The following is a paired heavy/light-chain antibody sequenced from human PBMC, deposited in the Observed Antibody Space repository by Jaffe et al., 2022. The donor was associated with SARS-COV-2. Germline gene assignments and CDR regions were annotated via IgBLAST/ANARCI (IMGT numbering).Heavy chain of an antibody. CDR1: GLTFSNAW. Sequence: ELQLAESGGGLVKPGGSLRLSCGASGLTFSNAWMSWVRQAPGKGLEWVGRIKSKIDGGATDYAAPVKGRFTISRDDSKNTLYLQMNSLKTEDTAVYYCTTGLSMAAPWGQGTLVTVSS. J-gene: IGHJ5*02. CDR3: TTGLSMAAP. V-gene: IGHV3-15*01. D-gene: IGHD6-6*01. CDR2: IKSKIDGGAT.
Light chain of an antibody. J-gene: IGKJ2*01. CDR3: LQYNNWPYT. CDR2: GAS. Sequence: EIVMTQSPATLSVSPGERATLSCRASQSVTSSLAWYQQKPGQAPRLLIYGASTRATGMPARFSGSGSGAEFTLTISSLQSEDFAVYYCLQYNNWPYTFGQGTKLEIK. V-gene: IGKV3-15*01. CDR1: QSVTSS.